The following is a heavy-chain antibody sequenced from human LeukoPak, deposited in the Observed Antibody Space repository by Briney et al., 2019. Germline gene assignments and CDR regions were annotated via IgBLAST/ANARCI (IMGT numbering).Heavy chain of an antibody. J-gene: IGHJ4*02. CDR3: ASGLSGYSSGWCPY. V-gene: IGHV4-4*07. CDR2: IYTSGST. Sequence: SETLSLTCTVSGGSISSYYWSWIRQPAGKGLEWIGRIYTSGSTNYNPSLKSRVTMSVDTSKNQFSLKLSSVTAADTAVYYCASGLSGYSSGWCPYWGQGTLVTVSS. D-gene: IGHD6-19*01. CDR1: GGSISSYY.